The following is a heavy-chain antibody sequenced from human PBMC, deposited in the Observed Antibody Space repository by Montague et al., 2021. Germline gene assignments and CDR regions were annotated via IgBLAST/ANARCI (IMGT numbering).Heavy chain of an antibody. V-gene: IGHV4-31*03. Sequence: SETLSLTCTVSGGSISSGGYYWSWIRQLPGKGLEWIGYIFYSGNTYYNPSLKSRATISVDTSKNQFSLKLSSVTAADTAVYYCARAEDYYGSGSYLGFDYWGQGTLVTVSS. CDR2: IFYSGNT. CDR1: GGSISSGGYY. D-gene: IGHD3-10*01. J-gene: IGHJ4*02. CDR3: ARAEDYYGSGSYLGFDY.